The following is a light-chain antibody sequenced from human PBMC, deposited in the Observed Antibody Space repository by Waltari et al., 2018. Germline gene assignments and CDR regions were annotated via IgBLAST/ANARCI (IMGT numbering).Light chain of an antibody. Sequence: QLVLTQSPSASASLGASVKLTCTLSSGHSSNIIAWHQQQPETGPRYGMKVNSDGSHSKGDEIPDRFSGSSSGAERYLTSSSLQSEDEADYYCQTGGHGTWVFGGGTKLTVL. J-gene: IGLJ3*02. CDR2: VNSDGSH. CDR1: SGHSSNI. V-gene: IGLV4-69*01. CDR3: QTGGHGTWV.